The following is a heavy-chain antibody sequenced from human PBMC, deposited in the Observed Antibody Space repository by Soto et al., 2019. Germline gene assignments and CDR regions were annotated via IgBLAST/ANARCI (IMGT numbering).Heavy chain of an antibody. V-gene: IGHV4-34*01. CDR2: INHSGST. Sequence: SETLSLTCAVYGGSFSGYYWSWIRQPPGKGLEWIGEINHSGSTNYNPSLKSRVTISVDTSKNQFSLKLSSVTAADTAVYYCARVGTMMDRGNGLDVWGQGTTVTVSS. J-gene: IGHJ6*02. D-gene: IGHD3-10*01. CDR1: GGSFSGYY. CDR3: ARVGTMMDRGNGLDV.